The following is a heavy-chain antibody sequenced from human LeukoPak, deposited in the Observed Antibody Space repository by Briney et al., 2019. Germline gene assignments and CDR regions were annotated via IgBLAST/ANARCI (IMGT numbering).Heavy chain of an antibody. V-gene: IGHV1-2*02. J-gene: IGHJ4*02. D-gene: IGHD1-7*01. CDR2: INPNSGGT. CDR3: ARDLKLRTGTTDY. CDR1: GYTFTGYY. Sequence: ASVKVSCKASGYTFTGYYMHWVRQAPGQGLEWMGWINPNSGGTNYAQKFQGRVTMTRDTSISTAYMELSRLRSDDTAVYYCARDLKLRTGTTDYWGQGTLVTVSS.